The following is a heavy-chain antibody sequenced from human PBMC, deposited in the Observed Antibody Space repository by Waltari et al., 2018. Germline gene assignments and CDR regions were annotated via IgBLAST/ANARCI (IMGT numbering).Heavy chain of an antibody. CDR3: ARLVVPAFWSDYYYFDY. CDR1: GGSISSSSYY. V-gene: IGHV4-39*01. J-gene: IGHJ4*02. CDR2: IYSSGNT. Sequence: QLRLQESGPGLVKPSETLSLTCTVSGGSISSSSYYWGWIRQPPGKGLEWIGSIYSSGNTYSNPSRKRRVTISVDTSKNQFSLKLSSVTATDTAVYYCARLVVPAFWSDYYYFDYWGQGTLVTVSS. D-gene: IGHD3-3*01.